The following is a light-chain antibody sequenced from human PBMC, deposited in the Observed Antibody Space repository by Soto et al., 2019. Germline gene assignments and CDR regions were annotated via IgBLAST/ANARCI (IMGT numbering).Light chain of an antibody. V-gene: IGKV3-20*01. CDR1: QSVSSSY. Sequence: EIVLTQSPGTPSLSPGERATLSCRASQSVSSSYLAWYQQKPGQAPRLLIYGASSGATGIPDRFSGSGSGTDFTLTISRLEPEDFAVYYCQQYGSSPRTFGQGTKVDIK. CDR3: QQYGSSPRT. CDR2: GAS. J-gene: IGKJ1*01.